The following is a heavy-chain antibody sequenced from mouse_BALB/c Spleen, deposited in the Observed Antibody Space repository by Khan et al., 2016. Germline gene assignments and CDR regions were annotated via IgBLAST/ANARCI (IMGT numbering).Heavy chain of an antibody. CDR2: INTYSGES. J-gene: IGHJ1*01. V-gene: IGHV9-3-1*01. D-gene: IGHD1-1*01. Sequence: QIQLVQSGPELKKPGKTVKISCKASGYTFTNYGMNWVKQAPGKGLKWMGWINTYSGESTYADDFKGRFAFSLETSANTAYFQINNLKNEDTATYFYARYRYYYGSSRYFDGWGAGTTVTVSS. CDR3: ARYRYYYGSSRYFDG. CDR1: GYTFTNYG.